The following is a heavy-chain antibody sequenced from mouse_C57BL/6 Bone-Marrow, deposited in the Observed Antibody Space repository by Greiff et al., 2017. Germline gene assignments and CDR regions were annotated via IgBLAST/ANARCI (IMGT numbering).Heavy chain of an antibody. CDR1: GYSITSGYY. J-gene: IGHJ2*01. V-gene: IGHV3-6*01. CDR2: ISYAGSN. CDR3: ARDTGSSYSGY. D-gene: IGHD1-1*01. Sequence: ESGPGLVKPSQSLSLTCSVTGYSITSGYYWNWIRQFPGNKLVLMGYISYAGSNNYNPSLKNRISITRDTPKNQFFRKLNSVTTEDTATSDCARDTGSSYSGYWGQGTTLTVSS.